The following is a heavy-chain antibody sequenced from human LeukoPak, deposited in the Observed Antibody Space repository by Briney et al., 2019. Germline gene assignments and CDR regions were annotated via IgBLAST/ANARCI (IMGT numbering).Heavy chain of an antibody. D-gene: IGHD6-19*01. CDR2: INGDGRTT. Sequence: GGSLRLSCAASGFTFSSYWMHWVRQAPGKGLVWVSRINGDGRTTHYADSMKGRFTMSRDNSKNTLYLQMNSLRAEDTAVYYCAKAGGSSGWYYFDYWGQGTLVTVSS. J-gene: IGHJ4*02. V-gene: IGHV3-74*01. CDR3: AKAGGSSGWYYFDY. CDR1: GFTFSSYW.